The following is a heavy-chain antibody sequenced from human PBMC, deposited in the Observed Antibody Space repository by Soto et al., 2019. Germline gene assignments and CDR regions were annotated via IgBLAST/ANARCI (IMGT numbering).Heavy chain of an antibody. CDR1: GHSISSSTYY. J-gene: IGHJ5*02. CDR2: VYYGENT. V-gene: IGHV4-39*07. Sequence: PSETLSLTCTVSGHSISSSTYYWGWLRQPPGRGLEWIGSVYYGENTYYNPSLKSRVTISVDTSKNQFSLKLSSVTAADTAVYYCARVPSPWGQGTLVTVS. CDR3: ARVPSP.